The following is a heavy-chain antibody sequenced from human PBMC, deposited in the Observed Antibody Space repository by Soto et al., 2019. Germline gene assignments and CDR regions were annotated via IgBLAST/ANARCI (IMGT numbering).Heavy chain of an antibody. D-gene: IGHD6-19*01. J-gene: IGHJ4*02. CDR2: ISSTSSTI. CDR3: ARDDPWYSSGWKGY. V-gene: IGHV3-48*01. CDR1: GLSFRSYS. Sequence: EVQLVESGGGLVQPGGSLRLSCAASGLSFRSYSMNWVRQAPGKGLEWVSYISSTSSTIYHADSVKDRFTISRDKAKNSLYLQMNCLRAEDTAVYYCARDDPWYSSGWKGYWGQGTLVTVSS.